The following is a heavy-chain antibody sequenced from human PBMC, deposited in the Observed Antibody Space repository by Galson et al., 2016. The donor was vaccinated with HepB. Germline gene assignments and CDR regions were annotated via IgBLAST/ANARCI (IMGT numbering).Heavy chain of an antibody. CDR1: GFTFSSYS. V-gene: IGHV3-21*04. CDR2: VSRSSDYI. CDR3: AKDVGRYCSSGRCSFYGVDV. J-gene: IGHJ6*02. Sequence: SLRLSCAASGFTFSSYSMNWVRQAPGKGLEWVASVSRSSDYIYYADSLRGRFTISRDNTKNTLYLQMNSLRTEESALYYCAKDVGRYCSSGRCSFYGVDVRGLGTTVTVSS. D-gene: IGHD2-15*01.